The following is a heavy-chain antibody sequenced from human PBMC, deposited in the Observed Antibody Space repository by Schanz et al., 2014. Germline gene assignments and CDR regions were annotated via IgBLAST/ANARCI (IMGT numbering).Heavy chain of an antibody. J-gene: IGHJ4*02. CDR3: AREDCSATSCYFRY. CDR1: GFTFSSYS. V-gene: IGHV3-33*08. CDR2: IRYDGRNK. Sequence: VQLVESGGGLVKPGGSLRLSCAASGFTFSSYSMNWVRQAPGRGLEWVAVIRYDGRNKNFVESVKGRFTISRDNSNNTVYLQMNTLRAEDTAVYYCAREDCSATSCYFRYWGQGTLVTVSS. D-gene: IGHD2-21*01.